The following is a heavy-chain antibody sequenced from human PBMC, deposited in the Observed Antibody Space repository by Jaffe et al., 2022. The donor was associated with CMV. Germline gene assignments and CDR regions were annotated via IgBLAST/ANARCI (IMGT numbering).Heavy chain of an antibody. V-gene: IGHV4-4*02. D-gene: IGHD6-13*01. CDR1: GGSISSSNW. Sequence: QVQLQESGPGLVKPSGTLSLTCAVSGGSISSSNWWSWVRQPPGKGLEWIGEIYHSGSTNYNPSLKSRVTISVDKSKNQFSLKLSSVTAADTAVYYCARGSGGIAAAGSLVTPPYWYFDLWGRGTLVTVSS. J-gene: IGHJ2*01. CDR2: IYHSGST. CDR3: ARGSGGIAAAGSLVTPPYWYFDL.